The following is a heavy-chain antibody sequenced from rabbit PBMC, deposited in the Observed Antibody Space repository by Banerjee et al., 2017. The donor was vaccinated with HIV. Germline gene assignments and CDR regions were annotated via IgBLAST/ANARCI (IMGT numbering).Heavy chain of an antibody. CDR1: GFDFSTYG. V-gene: IGHV1S47*01. CDR3: VRGSISGTDYNL. CDR2: ITYGGSA. J-gene: IGHJ4*01. Sequence: QEQLVESGGGLVQPGGSLKLSCKASGFDFSTYGVNWVRQAPGKGLEWIGYITYGGSAYYGRGVNGRFPISRHNAQNTLYLQLNSLTAADTATYFCVRGSISGTDYNLWGPGTLVTVS. D-gene: IGHD1-1*01.